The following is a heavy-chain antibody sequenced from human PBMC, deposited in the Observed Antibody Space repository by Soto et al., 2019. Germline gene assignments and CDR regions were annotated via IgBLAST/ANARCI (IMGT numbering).Heavy chain of an antibody. Sequence: QVQLQESGPGLVKPSETLSLTCTVSGGSISYYYWSWIRQPPGKGLEWIGYIYYSGITNYNPSLKSXXTXSXXTSKNQFSLRLNSVTAADTAVYYCARESREYYFDYWGQGTLVTVSS. CDR1: GGSISYYY. CDR3: ARESREYYFDY. CDR2: IYYSGIT. J-gene: IGHJ4*02. V-gene: IGHV4-59*01.